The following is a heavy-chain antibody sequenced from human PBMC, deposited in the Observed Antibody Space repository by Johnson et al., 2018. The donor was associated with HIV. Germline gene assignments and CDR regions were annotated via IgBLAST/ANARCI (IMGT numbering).Heavy chain of an antibody. CDR2: INRYGGST. CDR3: AKDRVGATGAFDI. Sequence: EVQLVESGGGSVKPGGSLRLSCAASGFTFSNAGMSWVRQAPGKGLEWVSRINRYGGSTSYVESVKGRFTISRENCKNTLYLQMNSLRAEETAVYYCAKDRVGATGAFDIWGQGTMVTVSS. CDR1: GFTFSNAG. V-gene: IGHV3-23*04. D-gene: IGHD1-26*01. J-gene: IGHJ3*02.